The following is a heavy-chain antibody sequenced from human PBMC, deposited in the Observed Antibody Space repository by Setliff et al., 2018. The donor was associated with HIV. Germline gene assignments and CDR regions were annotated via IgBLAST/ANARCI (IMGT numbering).Heavy chain of an antibody. CDR3: ARDLVWPYSSRWYDAFDI. Sequence: LILSCAASGFTFSSYWMSWVRQAPGKGLEWVANIKQDGSEKYYVDSVKGRFTISRDNAKNSLYLQMNSLRAEDTAVYYCARDLVWPYSSRWYDAFDIWGQGTMVTVSS. CDR2: IKQDGSEK. CDR1: GFTFSSYW. V-gene: IGHV3-7*03. D-gene: IGHD6-13*01. J-gene: IGHJ3*02.